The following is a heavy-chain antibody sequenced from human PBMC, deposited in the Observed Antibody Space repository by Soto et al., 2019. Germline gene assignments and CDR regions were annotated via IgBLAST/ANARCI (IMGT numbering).Heavy chain of an antibody. J-gene: IGHJ4*02. CDR2: IKEDGSEA. CDR1: GFVFRTYW. CDR3: AVDTYYYSSTF. D-gene: IGHD3-22*01. V-gene: IGHV3-7*01. Sequence: PGGSLRLSCAASGFVFRTYWMSWVRQAPGKGLEWVANIKEDGSEANYVDSVKGRFAVSRDKDTNSLYLQLNSLTPEDTAVYYCAVDTYYYSSTFWGQGNLVTVPS.